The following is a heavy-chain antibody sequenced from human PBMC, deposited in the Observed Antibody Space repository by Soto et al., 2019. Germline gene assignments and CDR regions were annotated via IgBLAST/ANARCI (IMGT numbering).Heavy chain of an antibody. D-gene: IGHD1-1*01. V-gene: IGHV4-38-2*02. CDR3: AREDDAAGMDV. Sequence: PSETLSLTCTIGASSISLYYWGWVRQPPGKGLEWIGSIYHSGSSYYNPPLKSRVSLSLETSRGQLSLNLTSVTAADTAVYSCAREDDAAGMDVWGQGTTVTV. CDR2: IYHSGSS. J-gene: IGHJ6*02. CDR1: ASSISLYY.